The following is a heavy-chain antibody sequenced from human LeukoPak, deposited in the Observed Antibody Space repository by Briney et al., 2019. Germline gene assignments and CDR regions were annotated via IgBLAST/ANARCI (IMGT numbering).Heavy chain of an antibody. V-gene: IGHV4-59*13. J-gene: IGHJ2*01. CDR1: GGSINTYY. CDR2: IYSSGST. CDR3: ARSRRYCSGGSCYSDWDFDL. D-gene: IGHD2-15*01. Sequence: PSETLSLTCTVSGGSINTYYWDWIRQPPGKGLEWIGYIYSSGSTYYNPSLKSRLIMSVDMSKNQFSLKLSSVTAADTAVYYCARSRRYCSGGSCYSDWDFDLWGRGTLVAVS.